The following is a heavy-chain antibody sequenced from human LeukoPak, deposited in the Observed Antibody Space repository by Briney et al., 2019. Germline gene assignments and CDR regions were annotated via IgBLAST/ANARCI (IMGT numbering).Heavy chain of an antibody. J-gene: IGHJ3*02. V-gene: IGHV4-34*01. Sequence: PSETLSLTCAVYGGSFSGYYWSWIRQPPGKGLEWIGEISHSGNTNYNPSLKSRVTISVNTSKNQFSLNVSSVTAADTSVYYCARRRRIYGDYFVRAFDIWGQGTMVTVSS. CDR3: ARRRRIYGDYFVRAFDI. CDR1: GGSFSGYY. D-gene: IGHD4-17*01. CDR2: ISHSGNT.